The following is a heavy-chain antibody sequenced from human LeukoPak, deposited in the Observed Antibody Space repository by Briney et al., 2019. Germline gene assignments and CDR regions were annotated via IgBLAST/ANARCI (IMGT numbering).Heavy chain of an antibody. V-gene: IGHV4-39*01. CDR2: IYYSGST. J-gene: IGHJ4*02. CDR1: GGSISSSSYY. CDR3: ASDSGD. D-gene: IGHD2-21*01. Sequence: RASETLSLTCTVSGGSISSSSYYWGWIRQPPGKGREWIGSIYYSGSTYYNPSLKSRVTISVDTSKNQFSLKLSAVTAADTAVYYCASDSGDWGQGTLVTVSS.